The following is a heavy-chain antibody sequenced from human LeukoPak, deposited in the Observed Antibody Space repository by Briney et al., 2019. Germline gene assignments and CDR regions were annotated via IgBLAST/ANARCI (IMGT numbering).Heavy chain of an antibody. V-gene: IGHV2-5*02. D-gene: IGHD3-16*01. Sequence: SGPTLVNPTQTLTLTCTFSGFSLITSGGGMGWIRQSRGKALEWVAIIYWDNDKRYSPYLRNRLTIAKDTSNNQVVLVMTNMDPVDTAAYFCAHIMITYGGVLRDDAFDVWGPGTVVTVSP. J-gene: IGHJ3*01. CDR2: IYWDNDK. CDR3: AHIMITYGGVLRDDAFDV. CDR1: GFSLITSGGG.